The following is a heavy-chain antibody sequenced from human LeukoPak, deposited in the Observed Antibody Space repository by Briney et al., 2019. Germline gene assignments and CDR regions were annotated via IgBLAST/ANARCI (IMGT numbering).Heavy chain of an antibody. CDR2: LPPDELGI. V-gene: IGHV3-74*01. Sequence: GGSLRLSCAASGFTFTNYWMHWVRQAPGMGLVWVSRLPPDELGIIYAGSVKGRFTVSRDNAKNTVYLQMNNLRVDDTAMYYCVGTIASRGSEYWGQGALVTASS. CDR1: GFTFTNYW. CDR3: VGTIASRGSEY. D-gene: IGHD6-6*01. J-gene: IGHJ4*02.